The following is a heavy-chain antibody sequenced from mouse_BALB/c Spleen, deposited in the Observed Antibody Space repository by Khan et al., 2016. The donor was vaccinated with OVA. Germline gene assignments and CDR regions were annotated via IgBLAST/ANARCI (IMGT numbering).Heavy chain of an antibody. CDR3: AIRGDDYGRGAWFVY. D-gene: IGHD2-4*01. Sequence: QVQLKESGPGLLQPSQSLSITCTVSGFSLNTYSVHWVRQSPGKALEWLGVIWSAGSTDNNAAFMSRLSINKDNSKSQVFFKMNSLQTNDTTIYXCAIRGDDYGRGAWFVYWGQETLVTVSA. CDR2: IWSAGST. V-gene: IGHV2-2*02. J-gene: IGHJ3*01. CDR1: GFSLNTYS.